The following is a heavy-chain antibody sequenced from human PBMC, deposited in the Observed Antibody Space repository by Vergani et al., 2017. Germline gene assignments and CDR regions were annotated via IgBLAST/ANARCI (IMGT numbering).Heavy chain of an antibody. D-gene: IGHD3-16*02. CDR3: ARGEVGELSFGLDY. J-gene: IGHJ4*02. CDR2: INTGNGNT. CDR1: GYTFTSYA. Sequence: QVQLVQSGAEVKKPGASVKVSCKASGYTFTSYAMHWVRQAPGQRLEWMGWINTGNGNTKYSQKFQGRVTITRDTSASTAYMELSSRRSEDTAVYYCARGEVGELSFGLDYWGQGTLVTVSS. V-gene: IGHV1-3*04.